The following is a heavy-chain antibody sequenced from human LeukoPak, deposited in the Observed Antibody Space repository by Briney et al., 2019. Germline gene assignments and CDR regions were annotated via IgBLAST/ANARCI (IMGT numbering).Heavy chain of an antibody. CDR3: ARDRIAVADASAFDI. V-gene: IGHV1-69*04. D-gene: IGHD6-19*01. CDR2: IIPILGIA. CDR1: GGTFSSYA. Sequence: SVKVSCKASGGTFSSYAISWVRQAPGQGLEWMGRIIPILGIANYAQKFQGRVTITADKSTSTAYMELSSLRSEDTAVYYCARDRIAVADASAFDIWGQGTMVTVSS. J-gene: IGHJ3*02.